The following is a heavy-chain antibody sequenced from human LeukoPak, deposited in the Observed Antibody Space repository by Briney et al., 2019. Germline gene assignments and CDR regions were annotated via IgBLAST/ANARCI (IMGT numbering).Heavy chain of an antibody. J-gene: IGHJ2*01. CDR2: ISWNSGSI. Sequence: GGSLRLSCAASGFTFDDYAMHWVRQAPGKGLEWASGISWNSGSIGYADSVKGRFTISRDNAKNSLYLQMNSLRAEDTALYYCAKDLRSPTNWYFDLWGRGTLVTVSS. V-gene: IGHV3-9*01. CDR3: AKDLRSPTNWYFDL. CDR1: GFTFDDYA.